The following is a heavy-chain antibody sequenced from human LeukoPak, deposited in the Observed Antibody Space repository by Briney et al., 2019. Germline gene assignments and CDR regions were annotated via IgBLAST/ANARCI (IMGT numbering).Heavy chain of an antibody. CDR1: GGTFSSYA. CDR3: SSPSNCSSTSCYRDAFDI. V-gene: IGHV1-69*04. J-gene: IGHJ3*02. D-gene: IGHD2-2*01. CDR2: IIPIFGIA. Sequence: SVKVSCKASGGTFSSYAISWVRQAPGQGHEWMGRIIPIFGIANYAQKFQGRVTITADKSTSTAYMELSSLRSEDTAVYYCSSPSNCSSTSCYRDAFDIWGQGTMVTVSS.